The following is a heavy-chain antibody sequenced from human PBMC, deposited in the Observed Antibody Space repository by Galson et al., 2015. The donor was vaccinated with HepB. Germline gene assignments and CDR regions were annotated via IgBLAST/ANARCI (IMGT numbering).Heavy chain of an antibody. CDR2: ISGTSSYG. D-gene: IGHD1-26*01. CDR1: GFTFSIYS. CDR3: ARDQWELLPDGAFDH. V-gene: IGHV3-21*01. Sequence: SLRLSCAASGFTFSIYSMNWVRQAPGKGLEWVSSISGTSSYGFYAESVKGRFTLSRDNTNNTLYLQMDSLRAEDTAVYYCARDQWELLPDGAFDHWGKGTLVTVSS. J-gene: IGHJ3*01.